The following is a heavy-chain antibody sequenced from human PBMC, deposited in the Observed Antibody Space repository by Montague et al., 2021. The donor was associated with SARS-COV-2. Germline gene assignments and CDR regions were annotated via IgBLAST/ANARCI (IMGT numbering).Heavy chain of an antibody. Sequence: SETLSLTCTVPGDSINSCDYYWIWIRQAPGKELEWIMSIYSTGTTYYNPPLSSPLTVSIDTYKKMFSLTLTSLTAADTALYYCVRREWVADHWGQGILVTVSS. D-gene: IGHD1-26*01. V-gene: IGHV4-39*01. CDR2: IYSTGTT. CDR1: GDSINSCDYY. J-gene: IGHJ5*02. CDR3: VRREWVADH.